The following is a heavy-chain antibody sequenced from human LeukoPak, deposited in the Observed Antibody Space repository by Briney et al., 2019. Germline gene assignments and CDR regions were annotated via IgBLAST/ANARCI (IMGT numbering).Heavy chain of an antibody. D-gene: IGHD3-10*01. CDR2: ISSSSSTI. J-gene: IGHJ4*02. V-gene: IGHV3-48*04. CDR1: GFTFSSYS. CDR3: AREGNEGGYYYGSGSPLQPC. Sequence: GGSLRLSCAASGFTFSSYSMNWVRQAPGKGLEWVSYISSSSSTIYYADSVKGRFTISRDNAKNSLYLQMNSLRAEDTAVYYCAREGNEGGYYYGSGSPLQPCWGQGTLVTVSS.